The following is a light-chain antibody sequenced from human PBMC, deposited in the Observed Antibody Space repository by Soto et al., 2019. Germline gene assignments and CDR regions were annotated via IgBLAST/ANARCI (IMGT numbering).Light chain of an antibody. CDR1: HDIETY. V-gene: IGKV1-27*01. Sequence: DIQMTQSPSSLSASVGDRVTITCRPSHDIETYLAWYQQKPGKAPKLLIYAASTLQSGVPSRFSGSRSGTDFTLTISSLQPEDVATYYCQKYNSAPRITFGPGTRVDIK. CDR3: QKYNSAPRIT. CDR2: AAS. J-gene: IGKJ3*01.